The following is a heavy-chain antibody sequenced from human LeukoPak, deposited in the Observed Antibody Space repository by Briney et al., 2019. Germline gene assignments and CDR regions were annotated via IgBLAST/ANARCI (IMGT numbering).Heavy chain of an antibody. D-gene: IGHD1-7*01. Sequence: SETLSLTCAVYGGSFSGYYWTWIRQPPGKGLEWIGEINHSGSTYYNPSLKSRVTISVDTSKNQFSLKLSSVTAADTAVYYCARHITGTTPTYFDYWGQGTLVTVSS. V-gene: IGHV4-34*01. CDR3: ARHITGTTPTYFDY. CDR1: GGSFSGYY. CDR2: INHSGST. J-gene: IGHJ4*02.